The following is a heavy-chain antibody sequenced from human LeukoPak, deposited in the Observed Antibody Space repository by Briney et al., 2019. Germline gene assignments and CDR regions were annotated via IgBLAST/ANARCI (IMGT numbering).Heavy chain of an antibody. Sequence: GASVKVSCKASGYTFTSYGISWVRQAPGQGLEWMGWISAYNGNTNYAQKLQGRVTMTTDTSTSTAYMELRSLRSDDTAVYYCARDSGKGSGSYSGRGGPRGAYYYYYGMDVWGQGTTVTVSS. J-gene: IGHJ6*02. D-gene: IGHD3-10*01. CDR2: ISAYNGNT. CDR1: GYTFTSYG. V-gene: IGHV1-18*01. CDR3: ARDSGKGSGSYSGRGGPRGAYYYYYGMDV.